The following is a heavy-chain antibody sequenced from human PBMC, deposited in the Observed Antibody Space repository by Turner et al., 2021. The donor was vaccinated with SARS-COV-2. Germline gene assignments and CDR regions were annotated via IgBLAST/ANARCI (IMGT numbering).Heavy chain of an antibody. J-gene: IGHJ6*02. CDR3: ATSTVAGTELNYYGMDV. Sequence: QLQLQESGPGLVKPSEPLSLTCTVPGGSISSSSYYWGWIRQPPGKGLEWIGSIYYSGSTNYNPSLKSRVTISVDTSKNQFTLKLSSVTAADTAVYYCATSTVAGTELNYYGMDVWGQGTTVTVSS. V-gene: IGHV4-39*01. CDR2: IYYSGST. D-gene: IGHD6-13*01. CDR1: GGSISSSSYY.